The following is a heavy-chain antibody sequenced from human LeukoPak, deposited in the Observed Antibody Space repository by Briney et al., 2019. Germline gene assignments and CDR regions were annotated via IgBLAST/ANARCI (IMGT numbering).Heavy chain of an antibody. CDR1: GGSFSGYY. CDR2: INHSGST. D-gene: IGHD2-2*01. J-gene: IGHJ4*02. CDR3: ASLVTYCSSTSCTDY. Sequence: SETLSLTCAVYGGSFSGYYWSWIRQPPGKGLEWIGEINHSGSTNYNPSLKSRVTISVDTSKNQFSLKLSSVAAADTAIYYCASLVTYCSSTSCTDYWGQGTLVTVSS. V-gene: IGHV4-34*01.